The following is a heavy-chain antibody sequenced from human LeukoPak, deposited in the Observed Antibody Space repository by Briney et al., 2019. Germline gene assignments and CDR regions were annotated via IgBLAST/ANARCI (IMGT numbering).Heavy chain of an antibody. CDR1: GYTFPNYG. Sequence: ASVKLSCKASGYTFPNYGINWVREAPGQGLEWMGWISAYGNTNYAEKFQGTVIMSTDTATTTVYMELRSLRSDDTAVYYCARDRTDDDSSDYWGQGTLVTVSS. D-gene: IGHD2-8*02. J-gene: IGHJ4*02. CDR3: ARDRTDDDSSDY. V-gene: IGHV1-18*01. CDR2: ISAYGNT.